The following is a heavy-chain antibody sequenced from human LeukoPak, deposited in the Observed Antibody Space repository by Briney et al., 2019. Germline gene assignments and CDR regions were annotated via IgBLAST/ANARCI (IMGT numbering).Heavy chain of an antibody. CDR2: INHSGST. CDR3: ARSRMVRGVTTALGPKSPHGMDV. J-gene: IGHJ6*04. Sequence: SETLSLTCAVYGGSFSGYYWSWIRHPPGKGLEWIGEINHSGSTNYNPSLKSRVTISVDTSKNQFSLKLSSVTAADTAVYYCARSRMVRGVTTALGPKSPHGMDVWGKGTTVTVSS. CDR1: GGSFSGYY. D-gene: IGHD3-10*01. V-gene: IGHV4-34*01.